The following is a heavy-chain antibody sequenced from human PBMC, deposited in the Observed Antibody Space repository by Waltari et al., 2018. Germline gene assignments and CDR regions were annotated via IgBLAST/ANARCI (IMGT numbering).Heavy chain of an antibody. Sequence: EVQLLESGGGLVQPGGSLRLSCAASGFTFSSYAMGWVRQAPGRGAGWVVVMCGGVAYQFSPDSVKGRFTISRDNSKNTLYLQMNRLRAEDTAVYFCAKKGDQSVGQSKYYYFDYWGQGTLVTVSS. D-gene: IGHD3-16*01. CDR3: AKKGDQSVGQSKYYYFDY. CDR2: MCGGVAYQ. J-gene: IGHJ4*02. CDR1: GFTFSSYA. V-gene: IGHV3-23*01.